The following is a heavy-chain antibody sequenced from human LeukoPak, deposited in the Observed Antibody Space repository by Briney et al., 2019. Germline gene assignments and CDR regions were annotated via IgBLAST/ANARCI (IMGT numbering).Heavy chain of an antibody. D-gene: IGHD1-1*01. CDR2: INHSGST. J-gene: IGHJ4*02. Sequence: PSETLSLTCTVSGGSISSYYWSWIRQPPGKGLEWIGEINHSGSTNYNPSLKSRVTISVDTSKNQFSLKLSSVTAADTAVYYCARNIGSERDYFDYWGQGTLVTVSS. V-gene: IGHV4-34*01. CDR3: ARNIGSERDYFDY. CDR1: GGSISSYY.